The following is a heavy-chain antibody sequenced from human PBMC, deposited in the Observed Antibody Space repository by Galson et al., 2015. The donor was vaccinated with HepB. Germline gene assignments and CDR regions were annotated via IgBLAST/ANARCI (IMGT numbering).Heavy chain of an antibody. V-gene: IGHV4-38-2*02. Sequence: LSLTCTVSGYSISSGYYWGWIRQPPGKGLEWIGSIYHSGSTYYNPSLKSQVTISVDTSKNQFSLKLSSVTAADTAVYYCARDWGGDWYFDYWGQGTLVTVSS. D-gene: IGHD3-16*01. CDR2: IYHSGST. J-gene: IGHJ4*02. CDR1: GYSISSGYY. CDR3: ARDWGGDWYFDY.